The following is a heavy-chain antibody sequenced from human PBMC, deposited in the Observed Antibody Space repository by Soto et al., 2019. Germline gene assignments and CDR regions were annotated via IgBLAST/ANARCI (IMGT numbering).Heavy chain of an antibody. CDR3: ARRTPLYASESSRFDP. D-gene: IGHD3-10*01. CDR2: MHYSGST. J-gene: IGHJ5*02. CDR1: GGSISSSNYY. V-gene: IGHV4-39*01. Sequence: SETLSLTCTVSGGSISSSNYYWGWIRQPPGKGLEWIGTMHYSGSTNYNPSLKSRVTIYVDTSKNQFSLKLSSVTAADTAVYYCARRTPLYASESSRFDPWGQGALVTVSS.